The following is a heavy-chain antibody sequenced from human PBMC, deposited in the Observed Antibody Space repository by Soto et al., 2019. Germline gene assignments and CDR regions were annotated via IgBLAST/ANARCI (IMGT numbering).Heavy chain of an antibody. J-gene: IGHJ3*02. D-gene: IGHD6-19*01. CDR3: AKDYGSGCDWLRVGDASDI. Sequence: QVQLVESGGGVVQPGRSLRLSCAASGFTFTSYGMHWVRQAPGKGLEWVAVISYDGINKYYADSVKGRFTISRDTSKNTLYLQMTSLRAEDTAMYYCAKDYGSGCDWLRVGDASDIWGQGTMVTVSS. CDR2: ISYDGINK. CDR1: GFTFTSYG. V-gene: IGHV3-30*18.